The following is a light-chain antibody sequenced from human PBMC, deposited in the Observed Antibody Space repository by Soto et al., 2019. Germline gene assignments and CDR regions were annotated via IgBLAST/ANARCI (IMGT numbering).Light chain of an antibody. V-gene: IGKV1-27*01. CDR2: AAS. J-gene: IGKJ2*01. CDR3: QKYNSALYT. Sequence: DIPMTQSPSSLSASVGDRVTITCRASQGISNYLAWYQQKPGKVPKLLIYAASTLPSGVPSRFSGSGSGTDFTRTISSLQPEDVATYYCQKYNSALYTFGQGTKLEIK. CDR1: QGISNY.